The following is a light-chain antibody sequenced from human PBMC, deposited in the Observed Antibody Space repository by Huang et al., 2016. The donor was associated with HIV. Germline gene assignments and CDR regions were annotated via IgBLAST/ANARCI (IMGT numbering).Light chain of an antibody. CDR1: QSVSSD. V-gene: IGKV3D-15*01. J-gene: IGKJ1*01. CDR2: GAS. Sequence: IVMTQSPATLSVSPGESATLSCRASQSVSSDLAWYQQKPGQAPRPLMYGASTRATGIPDIFSGTGSGTEFILTISSLQSEDFAVYYCQQYNKWPRTFGQGTRVEIK. CDR3: QQYNKWPRT.